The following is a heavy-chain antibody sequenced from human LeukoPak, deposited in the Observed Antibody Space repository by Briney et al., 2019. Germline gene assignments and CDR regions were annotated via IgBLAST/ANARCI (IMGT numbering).Heavy chain of an antibody. CDR2: IYYSGST. Sequence: SETLSLTCTVSGGSISSYYWSWIRQPPGKGLEWIGYIYYSGSTNYNPSLKSRVTISVDTSKNQFSLKLSSVTAADTAVYYCARVVVPAATPNWFDPWGQGTLVTVSS. V-gene: IGHV4-59*01. CDR1: GGSISSYY. D-gene: IGHD2-2*01. J-gene: IGHJ5*02. CDR3: ARVVVPAATPNWFDP.